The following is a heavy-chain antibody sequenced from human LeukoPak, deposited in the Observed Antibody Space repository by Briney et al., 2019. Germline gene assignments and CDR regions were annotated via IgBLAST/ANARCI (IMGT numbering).Heavy chain of an antibody. CDR1: GYTFTSYY. J-gene: IGHJ5*02. CDR3: ARGGDHVTNWFDP. Sequence: ASVKVSCKASGYTFTSYYMHWVRQAPGQGLEWMGIINPSGGSTNYAQKLQGRVTMTTDTSTSTAYMELRSLRSDDTAVYYCARGGDHVTNWFDPWGQGTLVTVSS. V-gene: IGHV1-46*01. CDR2: INPSGGST.